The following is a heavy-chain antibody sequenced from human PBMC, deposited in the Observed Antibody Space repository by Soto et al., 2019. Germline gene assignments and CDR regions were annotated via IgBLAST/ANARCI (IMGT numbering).Heavy chain of an antibody. V-gene: IGHV1-69*14. D-gene: IGHD5-12*01. Sequence: QVQLVQSGAEVRQPASSVKVSCKTSGATFSSYAITWVRQAPGQGLEWMGGIVPTVDTPTYAQKFQGRVTITADKFTNTVYMELSSLRSDDTAVYYCVRVVAIPGYPDNWGQGTLVTV. J-gene: IGHJ4*02. CDR2: IVPTVDTP. CDR3: VRVVAIPGYPDN. CDR1: GATFSSYA.